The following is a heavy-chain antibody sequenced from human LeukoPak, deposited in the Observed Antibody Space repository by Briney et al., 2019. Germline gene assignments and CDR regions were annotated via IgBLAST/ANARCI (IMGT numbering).Heavy chain of an antibody. Sequence: ASVKVSCKASGYTFTVYYMHWVRQAPGQGLEWMGWINPNSGGTNYAQKFQGRVTMTRDTSISTAYMELSRLRSDDTAVYYCARGSNSGSYYGYYFDYWGRGTLVTVSS. D-gene: IGHD1-26*01. J-gene: IGHJ4*02. CDR2: INPNSGGT. CDR3: ARGSNSGSYYGYYFDY. V-gene: IGHV1-2*02. CDR1: GYTFTVYY.